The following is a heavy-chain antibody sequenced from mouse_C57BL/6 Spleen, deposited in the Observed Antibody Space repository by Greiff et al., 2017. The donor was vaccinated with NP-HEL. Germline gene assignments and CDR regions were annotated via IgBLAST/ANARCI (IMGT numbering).Heavy chain of an antibody. CDR2: IHPSDSDT. Sequence: QVQLQQPGAELVKPGASVKVSCKASGYTFTSSWMHWVKQRPGQGLEWIGRIHPSDSDTNYNQKFKGKATLTVDKSSSTAYMQLSSLTSEDSAVYYCAMDYDYDREGFDYWGQGTTLTVSS. J-gene: IGHJ2*01. V-gene: IGHV1-74*01. CDR1: GYTFTSSW. D-gene: IGHD2-4*01. CDR3: AMDYDYDREGFDY.